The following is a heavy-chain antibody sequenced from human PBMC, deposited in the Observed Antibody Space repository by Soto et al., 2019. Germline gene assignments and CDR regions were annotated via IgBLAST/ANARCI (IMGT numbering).Heavy chain of an antibody. V-gene: IGHV1-69*12. CDR3: ARDIWSGYDGNFDY. CDR2: IIPIFGTA. Sequence: QVQLVQSGAEVKKPGSSVKASCKASGGTFSSYAISWVRQAPGQGLEWMGGIIPIFGTANYAQKFQGRVTITADESTSTAYMELSSLRSEDTAVYYCARDIWSGYDGNFDYWGQGTLVTVSS. CDR1: GGTFSSYA. J-gene: IGHJ4*02. D-gene: IGHD5-12*01.